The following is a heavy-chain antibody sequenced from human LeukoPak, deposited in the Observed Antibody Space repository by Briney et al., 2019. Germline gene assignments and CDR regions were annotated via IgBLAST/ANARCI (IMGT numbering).Heavy chain of an antibody. CDR2: IYTSGST. J-gene: IGHJ5*02. CDR3: ARGFTPGSLFSYNWFDP. V-gene: IGHV4-61*02. CDR1: GGSISSGSYY. Sequence: SETLSLTCTVSGGSISSGSYYWSWIRQPAGKGLEWIGRIYTSGSTNYNPSLKSRVTISVDTSKNQFSLKLSSVTAADTAVYYCARGFTPGSLFSYNWFDPWGQGTLVTVSS. D-gene: IGHD2-15*01.